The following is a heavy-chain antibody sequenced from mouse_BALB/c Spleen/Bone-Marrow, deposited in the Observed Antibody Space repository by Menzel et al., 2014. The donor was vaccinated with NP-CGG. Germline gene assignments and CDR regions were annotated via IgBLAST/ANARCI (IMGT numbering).Heavy chain of an antibody. Sequence: VKLMESGAELVKPGASVKLSCKASGYTFTNNFMYWVKQRPGQGLEWIGEINPNNGGTNFNENFKSKATLTLDKSSSTAYMQLSSLTSEDSAVYYCTRSGPGFAYWGHGTLVTVSA. V-gene: IGHV1S81*02. CDR2: INPNNGGT. J-gene: IGHJ3*01. CDR1: GYTFTNNF. CDR3: TRSGPGFAY.